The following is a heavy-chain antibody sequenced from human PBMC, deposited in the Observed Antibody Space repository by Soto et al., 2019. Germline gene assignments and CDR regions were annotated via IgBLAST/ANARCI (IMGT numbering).Heavy chain of an antibody. D-gene: IGHD2-15*01. Sequence: AILWLPCPVSGPPLSSRSVHSTWLRHPPGEPLEDSGVVYQSGKAHDNSSLKDRVTRAVDTSKNQLSLNLAAVSVAGTAVCYCARGVIPFYCSGGDCSPSDFDSWGQGTLVTVSS. CDR3: ARGVIPFYCSGGDCSPSDFDS. J-gene: IGHJ4*02. CDR1: GPPLSSRSVH. V-gene: IGHV4-61*01. CDR2: VYQSGKA.